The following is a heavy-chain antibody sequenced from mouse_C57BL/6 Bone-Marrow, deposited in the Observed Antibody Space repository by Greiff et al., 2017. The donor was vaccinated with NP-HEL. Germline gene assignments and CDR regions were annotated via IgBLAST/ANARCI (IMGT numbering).Heavy chain of an antibody. J-gene: IGHJ4*01. D-gene: IGHD2-3*01. Sequence: EVQLVESGGGLVKPGGSLKLSCAASGFTFSSYAMSWVRQTPEKRLEWVATISDGGSYTYYPDNVKGRFTISRDNAKNNLYLQMSHLKSEDTAMYYCARREYYDGYYEGAMDYWGQGTSVTVSS. V-gene: IGHV5-4*01. CDR1: GFTFSSYA. CDR2: ISDGGSYT. CDR3: ARREYYDGYYEGAMDY.